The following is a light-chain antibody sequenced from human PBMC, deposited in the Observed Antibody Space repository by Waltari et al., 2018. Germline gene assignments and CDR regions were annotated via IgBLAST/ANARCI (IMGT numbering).Light chain of an antibody. CDR3: SSYVSSSTLEL. Sequence: QSALTQPASVSGSPGQSITISCTGTSSDIGGYNYVSWYQQLPGRAPKLIIYDVSNRPSGVSTRFSGSNAGNTASLTISGRQGEDGADYDCSSYVSSSTLELFGGGTSLAVL. J-gene: IGLJ2*01. V-gene: IGLV2-14*03. CDR1: SSDIGGYNY. CDR2: DVS.